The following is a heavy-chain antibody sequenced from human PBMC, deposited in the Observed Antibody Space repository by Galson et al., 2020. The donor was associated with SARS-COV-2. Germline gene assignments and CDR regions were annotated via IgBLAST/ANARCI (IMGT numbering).Heavy chain of an antibody. CDR3: AKDGENIVLMVYADYYYGMDV. CDR2: ISYDGSNK. CDR1: GFTFSSYG. V-gene: IGHV3-30*18. D-gene: IGHD2-8*01. J-gene: IGHJ6*02. Sequence: TGGSLRLSCAASGFTFSSYGMHWVRQAPGKGLEWVAVISYDGSNKYYADSVKGRFTISRDNSKNTLYLQMNSLRAEDTAVYYFAKDGENIVLMVYADYYYGMDVWGQGTTVTVSS.